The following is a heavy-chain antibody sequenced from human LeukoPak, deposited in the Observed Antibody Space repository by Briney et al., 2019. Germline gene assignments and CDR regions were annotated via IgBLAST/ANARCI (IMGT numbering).Heavy chain of an antibody. CDR1: GFTFSNAW. J-gene: IGHJ5*02. Sequence: GGSLRLSCAASGFTFSNAWMSWVRQAPGKGLEWVGRIKSKTDGGTIDYAAPVKGRFTISRDDSKNTLYLQMNSLKTEDTAVYYCTTDGSIAAAGTKPTRFDPWGQGTLVTVSS. V-gene: IGHV3-15*01. D-gene: IGHD6-13*01. CDR2: IKSKTDGGTI. CDR3: TTDGSIAAAGTKPTRFDP.